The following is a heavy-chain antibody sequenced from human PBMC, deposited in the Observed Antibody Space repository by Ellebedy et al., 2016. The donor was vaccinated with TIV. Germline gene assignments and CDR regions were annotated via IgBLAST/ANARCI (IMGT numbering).Heavy chain of an antibody. CDR1: GYTFPIYG. CDR3: VFTGFSSTWPDY. Sequence: ASVKVSCXASGYTFPIYGISWVRQAPGQGLEWMGWISAHTGDTNYAQRLQGRVTMTTDTSTSTAFMYLRSLRSDDTAVYYCVFTGFSSTWPDYWGQGTLVTVAS. J-gene: IGHJ4*02. CDR2: ISAHTGDT. V-gene: IGHV1-18*01. D-gene: IGHD6-13*01.